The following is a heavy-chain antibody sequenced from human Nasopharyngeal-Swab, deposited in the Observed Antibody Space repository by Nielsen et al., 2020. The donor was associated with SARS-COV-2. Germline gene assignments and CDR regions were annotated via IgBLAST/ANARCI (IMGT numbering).Heavy chain of an antibody. J-gene: IGHJ4*02. CDR1: GFTVSSNY. D-gene: IGHD1-26*01. Sequence: GESLKISCAASGFTVSSNYMSWVRQAPGKGLEWVSALSGSAGSTYYADSVKGRFTISRDNSKNTVYLQMNSLRAEDTAVYYCAKDKWSTGSYIDYWGQGALVTVSS. CDR3: AKDKWSTGSYIDY. V-gene: IGHV3-23*01. CDR2: LSGSAGST.